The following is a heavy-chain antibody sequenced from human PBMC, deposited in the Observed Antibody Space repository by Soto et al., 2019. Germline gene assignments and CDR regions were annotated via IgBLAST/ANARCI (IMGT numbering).Heavy chain of an antibody. CDR2: INHSGGT. CDR3: ARGRYYGSGRTLDY. V-gene: IGHV4-34*01. D-gene: IGHD3-10*01. Sequence: SETLSLTCAVYGGSFSGYYWSWIRQPPGKGLEWIGEINHSGGTNYNPSLKSRVTISVDTSKNQFSLKLSSVTAADTAVYYCARGRYYGSGRTLDYWGQGTLVTVSS. CDR1: GGSFSGYY. J-gene: IGHJ4*02.